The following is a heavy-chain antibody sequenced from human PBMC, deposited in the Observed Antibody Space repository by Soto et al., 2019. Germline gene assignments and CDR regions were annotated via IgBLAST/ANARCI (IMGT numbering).Heavy chain of an antibody. CDR1: GNTFTSYW. D-gene: IGHD2-2*01. V-gene: IGHV5-51*01. CDR3: ALKRLGYCSNGTCFSGYFED. Sequence: EVQLVQSGAEVKKPGESVKISCKTSGNTFTSYWIGWVRQMPGKGLEWVGIINPADYYITYGPSFEGQVTISADISSRTAYLQWSSLKASDTAIYYCALKRLGYCSNGTCFSGYFEDWGQGTLVTVSS. J-gene: IGHJ4*02. CDR2: INPADYYI.